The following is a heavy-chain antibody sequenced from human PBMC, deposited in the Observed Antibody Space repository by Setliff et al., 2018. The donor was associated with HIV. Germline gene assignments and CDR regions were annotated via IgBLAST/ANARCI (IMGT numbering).Heavy chain of an antibody. CDR3: AREDALTQQFDS. Sequence: NPSETLSLTCAVSGGSISSDAYYWSWIRQCPGKGLEWIGYIYYSGSTYYNPSLRSRITISVDSSKNQFSLKLSSVTAADTAVYYCAREDALTQQFDSWGQGTLVTVSS. V-gene: IGHV4-31*11. J-gene: IGHJ4*02. CDR2: IYYSGST. CDR1: GGSISSDAYY. D-gene: IGHD6-13*01.